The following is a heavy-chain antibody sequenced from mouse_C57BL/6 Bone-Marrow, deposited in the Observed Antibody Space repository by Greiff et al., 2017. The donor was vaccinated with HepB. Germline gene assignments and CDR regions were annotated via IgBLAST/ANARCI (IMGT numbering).Heavy chain of an antibody. CDR3: TNGYDGYAMDY. J-gene: IGHJ4*01. Sequence: VQLQQSGAELVRPGASVKLSCTASGFNIKDDYMHWVKQRPEQGLEWIGWIDPENGDTEYASKFQGKATITADTSSNTAYLQLSSLTSEDTAVYYCTNGYDGYAMDYWVKEPQSPSPQ. D-gene: IGHD2-3*01. CDR1: GFNIKDDY. V-gene: IGHV14-4*01. CDR2: IDPENGDT.